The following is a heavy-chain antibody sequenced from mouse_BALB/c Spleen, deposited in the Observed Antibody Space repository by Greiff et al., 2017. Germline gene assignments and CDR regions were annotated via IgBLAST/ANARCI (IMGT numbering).Heavy chain of an antibody. V-gene: IGHV3-2*02. J-gene: IGHJ4*01. CDR3: ARSGGNYGGRYAMDY. Sequence: EVKLVESGPGLVKPSQSLSLTCTVTGYSITSDYAWNWIRQFPGNKLEWMGYISYSGSTSYNPSLKSRISITRDTSKNQFFLQLNSVTTEDTATYYCARSGGNYGGRYAMDYWGQGTSVTVSS. CDR1: GYSITSDYA. CDR2: ISYSGST. D-gene: IGHD2-1*01.